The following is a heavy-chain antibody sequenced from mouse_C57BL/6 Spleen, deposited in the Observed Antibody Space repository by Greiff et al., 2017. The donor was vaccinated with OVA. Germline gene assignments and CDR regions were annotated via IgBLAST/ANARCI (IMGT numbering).Heavy chain of an antibody. V-gene: IGHV1-9*01. Sequence: VQVVESGAELMKPGASVKLSCKATGYTFTGYWIEWVKQRPGHGLEWIGEILPGSGSTNYNEKFKGKATFTADTSSNTAYMQLSSLTTEDSAIYYCARSGMIYYYGSSYYFDYWGQGTTLTVSS. CDR3: ARSGMIYYYGSSYYFDY. CDR1: GYTFTGYW. D-gene: IGHD1-1*01. CDR2: ILPGSGST. J-gene: IGHJ2*01.